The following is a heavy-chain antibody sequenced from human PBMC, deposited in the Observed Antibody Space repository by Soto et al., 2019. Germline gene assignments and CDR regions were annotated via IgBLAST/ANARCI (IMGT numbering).Heavy chain of an antibody. Sequence: PSETLSLTCTVSGGSISSYYWSWLRQPPGKGLEWIGYIYYSGSTNYNPSLKSRVTISVDTSKNQFSLKLDSVTAADTAVYYCARDEGYNQFDTWGQGTLVTVSS. CDR3: ARDEGYNQFDT. CDR2: IYYSGST. J-gene: IGHJ5*02. CDR1: GGSISSYY. V-gene: IGHV4-59*01.